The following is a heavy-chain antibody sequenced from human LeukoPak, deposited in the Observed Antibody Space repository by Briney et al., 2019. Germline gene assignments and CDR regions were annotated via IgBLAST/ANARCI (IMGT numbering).Heavy chain of an antibody. CDR3: ARDQVARIAAAGTTDY. V-gene: IGHV1-18*01. CDR1: GYTFTSYG. Sequence: GASVKVSCTASGYTFTSYGISWVRQAPGQGLEWMGWISAYNGNTNYAQKLQGRVTMTTDTSTSTAYMELRSLRSDDTAVYYCARDQVARIAAAGTTDYWGQGTLVTVSS. CDR2: ISAYNGNT. J-gene: IGHJ4*02. D-gene: IGHD6-13*01.